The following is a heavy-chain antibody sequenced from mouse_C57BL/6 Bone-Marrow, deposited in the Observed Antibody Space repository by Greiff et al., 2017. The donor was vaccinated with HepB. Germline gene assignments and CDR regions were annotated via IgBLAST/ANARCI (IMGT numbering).Heavy chain of an antibody. CDR2: INPSSGYT. V-gene: IGHV1-7*01. CDR1: GYTFTSYW. J-gene: IGHJ2*01. CDR3: ASDGEYGVVLYFDY. D-gene: IGHD1-1*01. Sequence: QVQLQQSGAELAKPGASVKLSCKASGYTFTSYWMHWVKQRPGQGLEWIGYINPSSGYTKYNQKFKDKATLTADKSYSTAYMQLRSLPYEDSAVYYCASDGEYGVVLYFDYWGQGTTLTVSS.